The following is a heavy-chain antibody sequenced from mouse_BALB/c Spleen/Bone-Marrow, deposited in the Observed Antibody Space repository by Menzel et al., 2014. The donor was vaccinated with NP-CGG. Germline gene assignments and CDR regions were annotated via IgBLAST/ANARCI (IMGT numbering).Heavy chain of an antibody. J-gene: IGHJ2*01. Sequence: EVHLVESGGGLVQPGGSRKLSCAASGFTFSSFGMHWVRQAPEKGLEWVAYISSGSSTIFYADTVKGRFTVSRDNPKNTLFLQMTSLRSEDTAMYYCTRGGNWDYFDYWGQGTTLTVSS. V-gene: IGHV5-17*02. CDR2: ISSGSSTI. CDR3: TRGGNWDYFDY. CDR1: GFTFSSFG. D-gene: IGHD4-1*01.